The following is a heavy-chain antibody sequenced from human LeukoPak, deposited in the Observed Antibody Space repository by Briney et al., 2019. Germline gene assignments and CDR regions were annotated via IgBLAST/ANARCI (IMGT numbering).Heavy chain of an antibody. Sequence: GGSLRLSCAASGFTVISNYMSWVRQAPGKGLEWVSVIYSGGSTYYADSVKGRFTISRHNSQNTLYLQMNSLRAEDTAVYYCARASWAAAAIENWGQGALVTVSS. CDR2: IYSGGST. V-gene: IGHV3-53*04. CDR1: GFTVISNY. J-gene: IGHJ4*02. D-gene: IGHD6-13*01. CDR3: ARASWAAAAIEN.